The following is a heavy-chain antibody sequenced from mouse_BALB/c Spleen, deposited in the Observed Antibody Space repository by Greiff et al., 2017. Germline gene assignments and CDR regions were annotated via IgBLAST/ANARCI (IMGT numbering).Heavy chain of an antibody. J-gene: IGHJ3*01. CDR2: IYPYNGGT. D-gene: IGHD1-1*01. CDR1: GYTFTDYN. V-gene: IGHV1S29*02. Sequence: EVKLVESGPELVKPGASVKISCKASGYTFTDYNMHWVKQSHGKSLEWIGYIYPYNGGTGYNQKFKSKATLTVDNSSSTAYMELRSLTSEDSAVYYCAREYYGSSSWFAYWGQGTLVTVSA. CDR3: AREYYGSSSWFAY.